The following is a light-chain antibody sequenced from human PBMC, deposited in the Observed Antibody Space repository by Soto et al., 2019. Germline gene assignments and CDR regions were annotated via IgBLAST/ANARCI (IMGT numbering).Light chain of an antibody. CDR1: SSDIGGFYY. Sequence: QSVLTQPASVSGSPGQSITISCTGTSSDIGGFYYVSWYQHHPGKDPKLMIYQVTNRPSGVSNRFSGSKSGNTASHTISGLQAEDEADYYCSSYTGSTNYVFGTGTKVTVL. V-gene: IGLV2-14*01. CDR3: SSYTGSTNYV. CDR2: QVT. J-gene: IGLJ1*01.